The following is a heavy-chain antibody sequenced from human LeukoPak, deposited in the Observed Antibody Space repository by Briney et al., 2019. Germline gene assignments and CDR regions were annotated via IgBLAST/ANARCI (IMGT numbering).Heavy chain of an antibody. CDR3: AAKQGMAQPPDS. J-gene: IGHJ4*02. CDR1: GLTLSKYW. D-gene: IGHD7-27*01. V-gene: IGHV3-74*01. Sequence: GGSLTLSCAVSGLTLSKYWMLWVRQPPEKGLESVSRINTDGTETTYADSVTGRLIATRDNAANTMFPQINGVRADAPAVHYCAAKQGMAQPPDSWGQGTPVTVSS. CDR2: INTDGTET.